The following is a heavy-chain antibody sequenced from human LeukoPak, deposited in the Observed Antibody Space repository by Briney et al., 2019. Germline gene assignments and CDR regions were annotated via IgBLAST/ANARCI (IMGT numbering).Heavy chain of an antibody. CDR1: GYTFTGYY. CDR2: INPNSGGT. J-gene: IGHJ6*03. Sequence: ASVKVSCKASGYTFTGYYMHWVRQAPGQGLEWMGWINPNSGGTNYAQKFQGRVTMTRDTSISTAYMELSRLRSDDTAVYYCARVLSEDDFWSGSRDYYYMDVWGKGTTVTVSS. CDR3: ARVLSEDDFWSGSRDYYYMDV. V-gene: IGHV1-2*02. D-gene: IGHD3-3*01.